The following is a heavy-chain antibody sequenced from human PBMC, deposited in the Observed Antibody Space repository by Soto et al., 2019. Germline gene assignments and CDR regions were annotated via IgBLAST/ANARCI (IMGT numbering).Heavy chain of an antibody. D-gene: IGHD3-22*01. Sequence: QVQLVQSGAEVKKPGSSVKVSCKASGGTFSSYAISWVRQAPGQGLEWMGGIIPIFGTANYAQKFQGRVTITADETTSTAYMELSSLRSEDTAVYYCAWNNYYDSSGYYQYYFDYWGQGTLVTVSS. CDR3: AWNNYYDSSGYYQYYFDY. J-gene: IGHJ4*02. CDR1: GGTFSSYA. V-gene: IGHV1-69*01. CDR2: IIPIFGTA.